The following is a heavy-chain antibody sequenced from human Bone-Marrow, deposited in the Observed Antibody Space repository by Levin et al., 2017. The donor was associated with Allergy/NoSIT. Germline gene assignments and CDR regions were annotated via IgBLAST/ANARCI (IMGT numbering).Heavy chain of an antibody. D-gene: IGHD3-22*01. CDR2: ISSSGSTI. CDR1: GFTFSDYY. V-gene: IGHV3-11*01. J-gene: IGHJ4*02. CDR3: ASPPDSSGYYYPLDY. Sequence: GGSLRLSCAASGFTFSDYYMSWIRQAPGKGLEWVSYISSSGSTIYYADSVKGRFTISRDNAKTSLYLQMNSLRAEDTAVYYCASPPDSSGYYYPLDYWGQGTLVTVSS.